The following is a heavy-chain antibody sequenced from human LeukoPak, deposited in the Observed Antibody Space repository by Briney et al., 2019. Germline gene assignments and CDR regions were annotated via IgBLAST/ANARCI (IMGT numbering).Heavy chain of an antibody. CDR2: IYYSGST. V-gene: IGHV4-59*01. Sequence: PSETLSLTCTVSGGSISSYYWSWVRQPPGKGLEWIGYIYYSGSTNYNPSLKSRVTISVDTSKNQFSLKLSSVTAADTAVYYCATSSAVVPDYWGQGTLVTVSS. D-gene: IGHD3-22*01. CDR1: GGSISSYY. CDR3: ATSSAVVPDY. J-gene: IGHJ4*02.